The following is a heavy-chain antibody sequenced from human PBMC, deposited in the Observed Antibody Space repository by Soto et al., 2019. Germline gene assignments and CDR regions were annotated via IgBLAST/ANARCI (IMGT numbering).Heavy chain of an antibody. D-gene: IGHD3-10*01. J-gene: IGHJ4*02. CDR1: GGSIDRSNYY. Sequence: QLQLQESGPGLVKPSETLSLTCNVSGGSIDRSNYYWDWLRQPPGKGLEWIGTTYYNGDAYYNPSLTSRVSMSVDRSKNQFSLKLVSVTAADTAVYYCARHFVAVVIKGWGYWGQGTLVTVSS. V-gene: IGHV4-39*01. CDR2: TYYNGDA. CDR3: ARHFVAVVIKGWGY.